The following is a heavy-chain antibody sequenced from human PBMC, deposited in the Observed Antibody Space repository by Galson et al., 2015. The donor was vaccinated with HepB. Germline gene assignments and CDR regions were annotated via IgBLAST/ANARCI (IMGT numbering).Heavy chain of an antibody. V-gene: IGHV3-74*01. J-gene: IGHJ4*02. CDR1: GFTFSSYA. D-gene: IGHD3-22*01. CDR3: TRDSDRSGLGMDY. Sequence: LRLSCAASGFTFSSYAMQWVRQDPGKGLLWISHISTDGTYTNYADSVRGRFTMSRDNARSMLYLQMDSVRVEDTGVYYCTRDSDRSGLGMDYWGQGALVTVSS. CDR2: ISTDGTYT.